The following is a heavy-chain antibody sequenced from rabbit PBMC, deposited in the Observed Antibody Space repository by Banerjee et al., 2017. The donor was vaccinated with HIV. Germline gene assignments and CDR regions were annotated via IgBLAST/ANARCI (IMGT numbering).Heavy chain of an antibody. CDR1: GFTLSSSYW. CDR2: INTGDGST. CDR3: ARGWITMTMNL. J-gene: IGHJ4*01. Sequence: GFTLSSSYWIYWVRQAPGKGLEWIGCINTGDGSTYYASWAKGRFTISKTSSTTVTLQMTSLTAADTATYFCARGWITMTMNLWGPGTLVTVS. V-gene: IGHV1S45*01. D-gene: IGHD2-1*01.